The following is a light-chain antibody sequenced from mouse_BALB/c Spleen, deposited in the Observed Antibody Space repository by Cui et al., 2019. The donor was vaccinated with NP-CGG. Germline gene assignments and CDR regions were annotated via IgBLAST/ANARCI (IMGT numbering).Light chain of an antibody. Sequence: QTVVTQESALTTSPGETVTLTCRSITGAVTTSNYANWVQEKPDHLFTGLIVGTNNRAPGVPARFSGSLIGDKAALPITGAQTEDEAIYFCALWYSNHWVFGGGTKLTVL. CDR1: TGAVTTSNY. CDR3: ALWYSNHWV. V-gene: IGLV1*01. CDR2: GTN. J-gene: IGLJ1*01.